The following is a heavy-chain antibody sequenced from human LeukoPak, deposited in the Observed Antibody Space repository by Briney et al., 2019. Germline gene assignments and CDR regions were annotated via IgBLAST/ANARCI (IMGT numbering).Heavy chain of an antibody. V-gene: IGHV3-21*01. CDR2: ISSSSSYI. J-gene: IGHJ4*02. D-gene: IGHD6-13*01. CDR1: GFTFSSYS. Sequence: GGSLRLSCAASGFTFSSYSMNWVRQAPGKGLEWVSSISSSSSYIYYADSVKGRLTISRDNAKNSLYLQMNSLRAEDTAVYYCAKPLYSSSWFFDYWGQGTLVTVSS. CDR3: AKPLYSSSWFFDY.